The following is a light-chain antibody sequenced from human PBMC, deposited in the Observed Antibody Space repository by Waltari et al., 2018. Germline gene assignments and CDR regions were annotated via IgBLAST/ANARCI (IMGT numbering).Light chain of an antibody. CDR2: WAS. Sequence: DIVMTQSPDSLGVSLGERAAINCTSSQSVLYTPNHKNYVACYQQKPGQPPKLLFYWASTRESGVPDRFSGSGSGTHFTLTISSLQAEDVAVYYCQQYYDTPFTFGGGTKVEIK. CDR3: QQYYDTPFT. J-gene: IGKJ4*01. CDR1: QSVLYTPNHKNY. V-gene: IGKV4-1*01.